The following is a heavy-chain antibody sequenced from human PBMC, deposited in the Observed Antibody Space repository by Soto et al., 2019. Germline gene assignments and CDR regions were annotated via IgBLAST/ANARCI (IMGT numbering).Heavy chain of an antibody. CDR3: AKDRGMAVDYYYGMDV. J-gene: IGHJ6*02. CDR1: GFTFSSYA. V-gene: IGHV3-23*01. D-gene: IGHD6-19*01. Sequence: PGESLKISCAASGFTFSSYAMNWVRQAPGKGLEWVSVISGRSETTYHADSVKGRFTISRDNFKNTLYLQMNDLRVDDTAVYYCAKDRGMAVDYYYGMDVWDQGTTVTVSS. CDR2: ISGRSETT.